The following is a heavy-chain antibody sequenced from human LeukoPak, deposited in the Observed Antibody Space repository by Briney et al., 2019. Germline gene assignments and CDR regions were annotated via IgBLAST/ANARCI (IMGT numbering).Heavy chain of an antibody. V-gene: IGHV4-34*01. CDR2: INHSGIT. J-gene: IGHJ4*02. Sequence: SETLSLTCAVYGGSFSGYYWSWIRKPPGKGLEWIGEINHSGITNYNPSLKSRVTISVDTSKNQFSLKLSSVTAADTAVYYCAREADYYFDYWGQGTLVTVSS. CDR3: AREADYYFDY. CDR1: GGSFSGYY. D-gene: IGHD6-25*01.